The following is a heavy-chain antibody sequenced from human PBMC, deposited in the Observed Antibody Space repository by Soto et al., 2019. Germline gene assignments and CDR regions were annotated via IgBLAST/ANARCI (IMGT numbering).Heavy chain of an antibody. D-gene: IGHD5-12*01. Sequence: PGGSLRLSCAASGFTFRSYAMSWVRQSPGKGLEWVSAISGSGGSTYYADSVKGRFTISRDNSKNTLYLQMNSLRAEDTAVYYCAKAGSWLQLLDYWGQGTMVTVYS. J-gene: IGHJ4*02. V-gene: IGHV3-23*01. CDR3: AKAGSWLQLLDY. CDR2: ISGSGGST. CDR1: GFTFRSYA.